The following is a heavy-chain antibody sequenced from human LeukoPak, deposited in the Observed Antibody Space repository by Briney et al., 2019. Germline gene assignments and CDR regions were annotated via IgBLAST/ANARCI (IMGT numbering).Heavy chain of an antibody. D-gene: IGHD1-14*01. Sequence: SETLSLTCTVSGGSISSYYWSWIRQPPGKGLEWIGYIYYSGSTNYNPSLKSRVTISVDTSKNQFSLKLSSVTAADTAVYYCARETVRTANYFDYWGQGTLVTVSS. CDR1: GGSISSYY. V-gene: IGHV4-59*01. CDR3: ARETVRTANYFDY. J-gene: IGHJ4*02. CDR2: IYYSGST.